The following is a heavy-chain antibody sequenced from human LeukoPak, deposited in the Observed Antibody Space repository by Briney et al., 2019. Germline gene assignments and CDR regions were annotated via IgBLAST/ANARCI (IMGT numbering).Heavy chain of an antibody. CDR3: ATRRYTRDRPRAPVWFGEPSYYYYYGMDV. CDR1: GYTFTGYY. CDR2: IIPIFGTA. D-gene: IGHD3-10*01. Sequence: VASVKVSCKASGYTFTGYYMHWVRQAPGQGLEWMGGIIPIFGTANYAQKFQGRVTITADESTSTAYMELSSLRSEDTAVYYCATRRYTRDRPRAPVWFGEPSYYYYYGMDVWGQGTTVTVSS. V-gene: IGHV1-69*13. J-gene: IGHJ6*02.